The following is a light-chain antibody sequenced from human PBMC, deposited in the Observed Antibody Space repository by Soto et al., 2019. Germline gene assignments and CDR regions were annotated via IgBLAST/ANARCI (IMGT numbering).Light chain of an antibody. V-gene: IGLV1-40*01. CDR3: QSYDNSLSAWV. Sequence: QSVLTQPPSVSGAPGQRVTISCTGSSSNIGAGYDVHWYQQLPETAPKLLIYDNNNRPSGVPDRFSGSKSGTSVSLAITGLQAEDEADYYCQSYDNSLSAWVFGGGTKLTV. CDR1: SSNIGAGYD. CDR2: DNN. J-gene: IGLJ3*02.